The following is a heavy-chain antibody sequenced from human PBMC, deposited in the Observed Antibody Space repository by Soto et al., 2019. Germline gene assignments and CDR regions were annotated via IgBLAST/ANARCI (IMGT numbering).Heavy chain of an antibody. CDR3: ARRAVTTYHFFDY. CDR1: GFTFSSFD. J-gene: IGHJ4*02. CDR2: IHRASTYI. Sequence: PGGSLRLSCATSGFTFSSFDMDWVRQAPGKGLEWVSSIHRASTYIYYADSVRGRFTISRDNAKSSLYLQMNSLTVEDTAVYYCARRAVTTYHFFDYWGQGALVNV. D-gene: IGHD4-17*01. V-gene: IGHV3-21*06.